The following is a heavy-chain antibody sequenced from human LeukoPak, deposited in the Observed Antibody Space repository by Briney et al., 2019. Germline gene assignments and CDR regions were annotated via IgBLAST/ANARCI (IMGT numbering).Heavy chain of an antibody. Sequence: KAGGSLRLSCAASGFTFNYYGMNWVRQAPGEGLEWVSSISTTTTYIFYADSVKGRFTISRDNAKNSLYLQTNSLRAEDTALYYCAKDFEQWLDRGSFDYWGQGTLVTVSS. CDR1: GFTFNYYG. CDR3: AKDFEQWLDRGSFDY. D-gene: IGHD6-19*01. CDR2: ISTTTTYI. J-gene: IGHJ4*02. V-gene: IGHV3-21*04.